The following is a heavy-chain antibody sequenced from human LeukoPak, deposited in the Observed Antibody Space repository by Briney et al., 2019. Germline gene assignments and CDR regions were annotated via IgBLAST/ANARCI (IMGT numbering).Heavy chain of an antibody. CDR2: INWNSGSV. V-gene: IGHV3-9*03. Sequence: PGGSLRLSCAASGFTFDDFAMHWVRQGPGKGLEWVSGINWNSGSVAYADSVKGRFTITRDNAKNSLYLQMSSLRPEDMALYYCAKVTGPSWGAFDVWGQGTMVTVSS. D-gene: IGHD3-9*01. CDR3: AKVTGPSWGAFDV. J-gene: IGHJ3*01. CDR1: GFTFDDFA.